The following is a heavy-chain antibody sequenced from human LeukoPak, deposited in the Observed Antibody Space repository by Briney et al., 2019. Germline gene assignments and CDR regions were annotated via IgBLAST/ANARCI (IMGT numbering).Heavy chain of an antibody. CDR1: GGSISSYY. CDR2: IYYSGST. CDR3: ARGNLIAAPDY. J-gene: IGHJ4*02. D-gene: IGHD6-6*01. V-gene: IGHV4-59*01. Sequence: SETLSLTCTVSGGSISSYYWSWIRQPPGKGLEWIGYIYYSGSTKYNPSLKSRVTISVDTSKNQFSLRLSSVTAADTAVYYCARGNLIAAPDYWGQGTLVTVSP.